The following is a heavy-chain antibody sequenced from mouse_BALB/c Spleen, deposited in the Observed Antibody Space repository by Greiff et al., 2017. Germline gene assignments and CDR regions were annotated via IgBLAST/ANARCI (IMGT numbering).Heavy chain of an antibody. CDR2: ISSGSSTI. CDR1: GFTFSSFG. J-gene: IGHJ4*01. V-gene: IGHV5-17*02. D-gene: IGHD2-14*01. Sequence: EVMLVESGGGLVQPGGSRKLSCAASGFTFSSFGMHWVRQAPEKGLEWVAYISSGSSTIYYADTVKGRFTISRDNPKNTLFLQMTSLRSEDTAMYYCARDRYDDAMDYWGQGTSVTVSS. CDR3: ARDRYDDAMDY.